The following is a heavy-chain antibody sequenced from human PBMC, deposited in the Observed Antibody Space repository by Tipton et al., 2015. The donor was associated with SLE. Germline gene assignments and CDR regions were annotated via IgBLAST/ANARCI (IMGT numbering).Heavy chain of an antibody. CDR3: ARDLGEQPYYYYYYMDV. CDR1: GGSISSGAYY. Sequence: TLSLTCTLSGGSISSGAYYWSWIRQHPGKGLEWIGYIYYSGSTYYNPSLKSRVTISIDTSKNQFSLNLSSVTAADTAVYYCARDLGEQPYYYYYYMDVWGKGTTVTVSS. CDR2: IYYSGST. V-gene: IGHV4-31*03. D-gene: IGHD4-17*01. J-gene: IGHJ6*03.